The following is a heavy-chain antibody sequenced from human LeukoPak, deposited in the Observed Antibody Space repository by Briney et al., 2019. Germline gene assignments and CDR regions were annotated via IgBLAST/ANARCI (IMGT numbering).Heavy chain of an antibody. CDR2: ISSTSRYI. CDR1: GFTFSSYS. J-gene: IGHJ4*02. CDR3: ARARIAAPLLDY. Sequence: GGSLRLSCVASGFTFSSYSMNWVRQAPGKGLEWVSCISSTSRYIYYADSVKGRFTISRDNAKNSVYLQMNSLRVEDTAVYFCARARIAAPLLDYWGQGTLVTVSS. V-gene: IGHV3-21*01. D-gene: IGHD6-13*01.